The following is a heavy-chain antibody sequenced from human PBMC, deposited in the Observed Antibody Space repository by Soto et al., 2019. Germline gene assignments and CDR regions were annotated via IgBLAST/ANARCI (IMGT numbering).Heavy chain of an antibody. Sequence: QVQLVQSGAEVKKPGASVKVSCKASGYTFTSYDINWVRQATGQGLEWMGWMNPNSGNTGYAQKFQGRVTMTRTTSISTAYMELSSLRSDDTAVYYCATYPRSPLSSSWPGWGQGTLVTVFS. CDR3: ATYPRSPLSSSWPG. CDR1: GYTFTSYD. J-gene: IGHJ4*02. V-gene: IGHV1-8*01. D-gene: IGHD6-13*01. CDR2: MNPNSGNT.